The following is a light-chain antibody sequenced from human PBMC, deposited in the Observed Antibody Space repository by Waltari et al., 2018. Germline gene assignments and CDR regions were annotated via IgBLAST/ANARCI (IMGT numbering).Light chain of an antibody. CDR3: NSFTTSTTWV. Sequence: QSALTQPPSVSGSPGQSVTISCTGTSNDVGSYNRVSWYQQPPGTAPKLMIYEVGNRPSGVPDRFSGSKSGNTASLTISGLQPEDEADYYCNSFTTSTTWVFGGGTRVTVL. CDR2: EVG. CDR1: SNDVGSYNR. V-gene: IGLV2-18*02. J-gene: IGLJ3*02.